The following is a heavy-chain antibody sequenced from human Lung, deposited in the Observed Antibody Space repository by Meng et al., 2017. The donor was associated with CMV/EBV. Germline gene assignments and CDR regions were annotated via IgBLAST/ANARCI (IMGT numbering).Heavy chain of an antibody. CDR3: AGPDDMGSSPHDPFDM. J-gene: IGHJ3*02. Sequence: SETXSLTCTVSGASISSNYWSWSRRPPGKGLEYIGSISYTGYIEYNPSLKGRVTISLDTSKNHFSLKLTSVTAADTAMYYCAGPDDMGSSPHDPFDMWGKGXMVTVSS. V-gene: IGHV4-59*01. CDR1: GASISSNY. CDR2: ISYTGYI. D-gene: IGHD1-1*01.